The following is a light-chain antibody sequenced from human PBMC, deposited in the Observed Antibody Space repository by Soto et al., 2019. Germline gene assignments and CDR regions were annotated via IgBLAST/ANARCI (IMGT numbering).Light chain of an antibody. CDR1: QSISEW. CDR3: QQYNNMWT. Sequence: DLQMTQSPSTLYPSLGDRVTITCRASQSISEWLAWYQQKPGRAPKLLIYHASRLGTGVPSRFIGSGSGTVFTLTIASMKPDDFGTDDCQQYNNMWTFGQGTKVDIK. V-gene: IGKV1-5*01. J-gene: IGKJ1*01. CDR2: HAS.